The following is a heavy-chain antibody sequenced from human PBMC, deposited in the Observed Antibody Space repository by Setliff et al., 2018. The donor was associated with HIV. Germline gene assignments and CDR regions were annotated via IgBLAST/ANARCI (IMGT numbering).Heavy chain of an antibody. Sequence: GSLRLSCAASGFTLRSYAMSWVRQAPGKGLEWVSGISGSGGSTYYADSVKGRFTISRDNSKNTLYLQMNSLRAEDTAVYHCAKAGSWDYYDSSGYYHFDNWGQGTLVTVSS. CDR2: ISGSGGST. CDR3: AKAGSWDYYDSSGYYHFDN. CDR1: GFTLRSYA. V-gene: IGHV3-23*01. J-gene: IGHJ4*02. D-gene: IGHD3-22*01.